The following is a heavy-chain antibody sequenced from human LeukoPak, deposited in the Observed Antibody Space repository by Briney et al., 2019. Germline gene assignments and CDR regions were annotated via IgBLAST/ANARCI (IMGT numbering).Heavy chain of an antibody. CDR2: IYYTGST. CDR3: ARKYYSERGSFDM. J-gene: IGHJ3*02. V-gene: IGHV4-59*01. Sequence: SETLSLTCTVSGGSISGYYWTWIRQPPGKGLEWIGQIYYTGSTNYNPSLKSRLTMSVDTSKNQFSLILSSVTPADTAVYYCARKYYSERGSFDMWGQGTMVTVSS. CDR1: GGSISGYY. D-gene: IGHD2-15*01.